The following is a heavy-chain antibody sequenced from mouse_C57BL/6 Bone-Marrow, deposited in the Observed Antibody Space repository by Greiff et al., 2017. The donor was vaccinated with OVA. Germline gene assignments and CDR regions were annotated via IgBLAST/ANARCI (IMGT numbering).Heavy chain of an antibody. D-gene: IGHD1-1*01. CDR1: GYTFTDYE. CDR3: AVYYDSSSHYYAMDY. V-gene: IGHV1-15*01. Sequence: QVQLQQSGAELVRPGASVTLSCKASGYTFTDYEMHWVKQTPVHGLEWIGAIDPETGGTAYNQKFKGKAILTADKSSSTAYMELRSLTSEDSAVYYCAVYYDSSSHYYAMDYWGQGTSVTVSS. CDR2: IDPETGGT. J-gene: IGHJ4*01.